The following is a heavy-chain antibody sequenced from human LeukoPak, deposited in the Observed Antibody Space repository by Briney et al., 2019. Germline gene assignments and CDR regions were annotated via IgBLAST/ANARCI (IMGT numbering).Heavy chain of an antibody. CDR3: ARHSRGRWYVFDY. CDR1: GFTFSSYA. CDR2: ISGSGGNT. D-gene: IGHD6-13*01. V-gene: IGHV3-23*01. J-gene: IGHJ4*02. Sequence: GGSLRLSCAASGFTFSSYAMSSVRQAPRKGLEWVSGISGSGGNTYYADSVKGRFTISRDNSNNTLYLQMNSLRAEDTAVYYCARHSRGRWYVFDYWGQGTLVTVSS.